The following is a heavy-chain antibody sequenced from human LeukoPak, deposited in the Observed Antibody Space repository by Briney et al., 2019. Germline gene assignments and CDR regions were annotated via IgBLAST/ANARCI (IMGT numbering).Heavy chain of an antibody. J-gene: IGHJ4*02. Sequence: KPSETLSLTCAVYGGSFSGYYWSWNRQPPGKGLEWIGEINHSGSTNYNPSLKSRVTISVDTSKNQFSLKLSSVTAADTAVYYCARGGKQWLVPFDYWGQGTLVTVSS. CDR3: ARGGKQWLVPFDY. CDR2: INHSGST. V-gene: IGHV4-34*01. CDR1: GGSFSGYY. D-gene: IGHD6-19*01.